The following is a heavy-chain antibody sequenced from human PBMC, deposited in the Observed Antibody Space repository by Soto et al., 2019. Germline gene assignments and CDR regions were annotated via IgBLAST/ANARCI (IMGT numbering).Heavy chain of an antibody. D-gene: IGHD3-10*01. CDR1: GGSISSGDYY. CDR2: IYYSGST. J-gene: IGHJ4*02. V-gene: IGHV4-30-4*01. Sequence: QVQLQESGPGLVKPSQTLSLTCTVSGGSISSGDYYWSWIRQPPGKGLEWIGYIYYSGSTYYNPSLKIRVTISVDTSKNQCSLELSSVTAADTAVYYCARAQGSGFLVSWGQGTLVTVSS. CDR3: ARAQGSGFLVS.